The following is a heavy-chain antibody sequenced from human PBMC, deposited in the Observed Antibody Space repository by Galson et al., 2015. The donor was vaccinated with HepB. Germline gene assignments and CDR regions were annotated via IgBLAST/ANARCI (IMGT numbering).Heavy chain of an antibody. CDR2: INPSGGST. CDR1: GYTFTSYY. D-gene: IGHD3-9*01. Sequence: SVKVSCKASGYTFTSYYMHWVRQAPGQGLEWMGIINPSGGSTSYAQKFQGRVTMTRDTSTSTVYMELSSLRSEDTAVYYCARGSGTYYDILTGPTEAFDIWGQGTMVTVSS. V-gene: IGHV1-46*01. J-gene: IGHJ3*02. CDR3: ARGSGTYYDILTGPTEAFDI.